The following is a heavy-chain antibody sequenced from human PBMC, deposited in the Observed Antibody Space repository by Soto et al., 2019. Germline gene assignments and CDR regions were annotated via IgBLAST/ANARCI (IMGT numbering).Heavy chain of an antibody. CDR1: GFTFSDYY. D-gene: IGHD2-2*01. J-gene: IGHJ6*03. CDR3: ARSQQGGYCSSTSCKRHSYYYYYMDV. V-gene: IGHV3-11*01. Sequence: GGSLRLSCAASGFTFSDYYMSWIRQAPGKGLEWVSYISSSGSTIYYADSVKGRFTISRDNAKNSLYLQMNSLRAEDTAVYYCARSQQGGYCSSTSCKRHSYYYYYMDVWGKGTTVTVSS. CDR2: ISSSGSTI.